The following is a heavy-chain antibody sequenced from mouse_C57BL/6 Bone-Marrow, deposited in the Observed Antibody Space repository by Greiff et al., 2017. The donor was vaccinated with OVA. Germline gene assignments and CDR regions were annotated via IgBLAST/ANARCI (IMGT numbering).Heavy chain of an antibody. D-gene: IGHD2-3*01. Sequence: VKLMESDAELVKPGASVKISCKVSGYTFTDHTIHWMKQRPEQGLEWIGYIYPRDGSTKYNEKFKGKATLTADKSSSTAYMQLNSLTSEDSAVYFCARGGWLLRYYAMDYWGQGTSVTVSS. CDR3: ARGGWLLRYYAMDY. CDR1: GYTFTDHT. J-gene: IGHJ4*01. CDR2: IYPRDGST. V-gene: IGHV1-78*01.